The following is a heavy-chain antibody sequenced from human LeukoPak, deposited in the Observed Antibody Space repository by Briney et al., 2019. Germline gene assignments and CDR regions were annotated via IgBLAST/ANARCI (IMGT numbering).Heavy chain of an antibody. D-gene: IGHD1-26*01. CDR1: GGSISSSSYY. V-gene: IGHV4-39*07. Sequence: SETLSLTCTVSGGSISSSSYYWGWIRQAPGKGLEWIGEINHSGNSNYNPSLKSRLTISVDMSKNQISLRLSSVTAADTAVYYCARKAVGPTSNFFDYWGQGTLVTVSS. J-gene: IGHJ4*02. CDR2: INHSGNS. CDR3: ARKAVGPTSNFFDY.